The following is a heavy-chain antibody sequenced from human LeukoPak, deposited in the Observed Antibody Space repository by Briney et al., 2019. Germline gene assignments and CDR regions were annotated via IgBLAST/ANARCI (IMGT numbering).Heavy chain of an antibody. V-gene: IGHV3-15*01. J-gene: IGHJ4*02. CDR1: GFTFSSYA. Sequence: GGSLRLSCAASGFTFSSYAMSWVRQAPGKVLEWVGRIKSKTDGGTTDYAAPVKGRFTISRDDSKNTLYLQMNSLKTEDTAVYYCTTESSTGYYDSSGYYWGFDYWGQGTLVTVSS. CDR2: IKSKTDGGTT. CDR3: TTESSTGYYDSSGYYWGFDY. D-gene: IGHD3-22*01.